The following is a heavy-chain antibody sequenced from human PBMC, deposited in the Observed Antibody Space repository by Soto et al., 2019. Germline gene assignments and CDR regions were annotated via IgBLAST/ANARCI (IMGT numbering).Heavy chain of an antibody. Sequence: GGSLRLSCAASGFPFSSYGMHWVRQAPGKGLEWVAVISYDGSNKYYADSVKGRFTISRDNSKNTLYLQMNSLRAEDTAVYYCAKDMPYGYYDMWFDPWGQGTLVTVSS. CDR2: ISYDGSNK. D-gene: IGHD3-22*01. V-gene: IGHV3-30*18. CDR3: AKDMPYGYYDMWFDP. CDR1: GFPFSSYG. J-gene: IGHJ5*02.